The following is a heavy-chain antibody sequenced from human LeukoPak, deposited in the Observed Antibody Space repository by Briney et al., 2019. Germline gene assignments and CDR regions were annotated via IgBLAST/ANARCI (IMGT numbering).Heavy chain of an antibody. CDR1: GFTFSTYG. CDR2: ISYDGSNK. Sequence: GGSLRLSCAASGFTFSTYGMHWVRQAPGKGLEWVTVISYDGSNKYYADSVKGRFTISRDNSRNTLYLQMNSLRVEDTAVYYCAKEVGTFTLDYWGQGTLVTVSS. CDR3: AKEVGTFTLDY. V-gene: IGHV3-30*18. J-gene: IGHJ4*02. D-gene: IGHD1-26*01.